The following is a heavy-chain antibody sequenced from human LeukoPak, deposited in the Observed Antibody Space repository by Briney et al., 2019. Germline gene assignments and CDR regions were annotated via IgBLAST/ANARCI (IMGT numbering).Heavy chain of an antibody. CDR3: ARDQYYDSSGPEFDY. CDR2: ISAYNGNT. V-gene: IGHV1-18*01. D-gene: IGHD3-22*01. Sequence: ASVKVSCKASGYTFTSYGISWVRQAPGQGLEWMGWISAYNGNTNYAQKLQGRVTMTIDASTSTAYMELRSLRSDDTAVYYCARDQYYDSSGPEFDYWGQGTLVTVSS. CDR1: GYTFTSYG. J-gene: IGHJ4*02.